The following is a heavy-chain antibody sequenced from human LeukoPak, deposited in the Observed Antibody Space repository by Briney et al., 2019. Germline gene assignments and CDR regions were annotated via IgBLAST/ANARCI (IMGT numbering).Heavy chain of an antibody. CDR3: AKRGVVIRVFLVGFHKEANYFDS. CDR1: GITLSNYG. J-gene: IGHJ4*02. Sequence: GGSLRLSCAVSGITLSNYGMSWVRQAPGKGLEWVAGISGSGGGTHYADSVKGRFTISRDNSRNTLFLQMNSLRAEDTGVYFCAKRGVVIRVFLVGFHKEANYFDSWGQGALVTVSS. CDR2: ISGSGGGT. D-gene: IGHD3-10*01. V-gene: IGHV3-23*01.